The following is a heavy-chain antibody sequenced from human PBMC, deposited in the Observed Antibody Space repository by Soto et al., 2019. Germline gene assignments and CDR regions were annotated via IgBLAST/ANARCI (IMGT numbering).Heavy chain of an antibody. Sequence: QVQLVQSGAEVKKPGASVKVSCKASGYTFTTYFIHWVRQAPGQGREWMGLINPSGGSTSYAQKFRGRVTMTGDTSTSTVYMELSSLRSEDTAVYYCTSGIDPASAWYFELWGRGTLVTVSS. J-gene: IGHJ2*01. CDR2: INPSGGST. V-gene: IGHV1-46*03. D-gene: IGHD2-2*01. CDR1: GYTFTTYF. CDR3: TSGIDPASAWYFEL.